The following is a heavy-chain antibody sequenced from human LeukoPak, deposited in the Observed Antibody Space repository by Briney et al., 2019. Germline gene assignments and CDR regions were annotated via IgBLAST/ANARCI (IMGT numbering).Heavy chain of an antibody. V-gene: IGHV4-34*01. J-gene: IGHJ3*02. CDR2: IYCSGSIS. Sequence: SETLSLTRAVYCGSFSGYYWSWTRQPPGKGREWIGIIYCSGSISYYNSYLQRRVTISVDKPKNRLPLQLSSVTAADTAVYFCAKSVPGDYDQDAFDIWGQGTTVSDCS. CDR1: CGSFSGYY. CDR3: AKSVPGDYDQDAFDI. D-gene: IGHD4-17*01.